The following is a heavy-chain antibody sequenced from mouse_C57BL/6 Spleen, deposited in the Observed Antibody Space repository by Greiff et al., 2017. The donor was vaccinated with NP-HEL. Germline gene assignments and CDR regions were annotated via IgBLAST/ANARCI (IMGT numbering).Heavy chain of an antibody. V-gene: IGHV5-12*01. CDR3: ARERLAY. J-gene: IGHJ3*01. CDR2: ISNGGGST. CDR1: GFTFSDYY. Sequence: EVKLMESGGGLVQPGGSLKLSCAASGFTFSDYYMYWVRQTPEKRLEWVAYISNGGGSTYYPDTVKGRFTISRDNAKNTLYLQMSRLKSEDTAMYYCARERLAYWGQGTLVTVSA.